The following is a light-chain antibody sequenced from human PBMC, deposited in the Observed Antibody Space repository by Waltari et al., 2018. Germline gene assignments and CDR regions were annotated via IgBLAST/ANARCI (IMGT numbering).Light chain of an antibody. CDR3: SSYTGSSTLVI. Sequence: QSALTQPASVSGSPGQSITISCTGSSSDVGTYDYVSWYQHHPGKAPKPILYGVSNRPSGVSNRFSGSKSGNTASLTISGVQAEDEADYYCSSYTGSSTLVIFGGGTKLTVL. CDR1: SSDVGTYDY. CDR2: GVS. V-gene: IGLV2-14*01. J-gene: IGLJ2*01.